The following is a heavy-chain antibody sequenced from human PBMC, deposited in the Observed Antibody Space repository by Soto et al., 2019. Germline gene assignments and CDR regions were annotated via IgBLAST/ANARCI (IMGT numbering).Heavy chain of an antibody. J-gene: IGHJ6*02. Sequence: QVQLQQSGPGLVKPSQTLSLTCTVSGGSISYEYYHWTLIRQSPGKGLEWIGYIHYSGSIIYNPSCTSRVTLSVDTSKNHFSLQLSSVTAADTAVYFCAREDDGGDRDYYGLDVWGQGTTVTVSS. CDR2: IHYSGSI. CDR3: AREDDGGDRDYYGLDV. D-gene: IGHD2-21*02. V-gene: IGHV4-30-4*08. CDR1: GGSISYEYYH.